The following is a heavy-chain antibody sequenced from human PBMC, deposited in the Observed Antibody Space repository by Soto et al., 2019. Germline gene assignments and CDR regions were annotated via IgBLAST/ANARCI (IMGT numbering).Heavy chain of an antibody. V-gene: IGHV3-53*01. CDR3: ARGGYCTNGVCYNDY. D-gene: IGHD2-8*01. CDR1: GFTVSSNY. CDR2: IYSGGST. J-gene: IGHJ4*02. Sequence: AGGSLRLSCAASGFTVSSNYMSWVRQAPGKGLEWVSVIYSGGSTYYADSVKGRFTISRDNSKNTLYLQMNSLRAEDTAVSYCARGGYCTNGVCYNDYWVQGTLVTVSS.